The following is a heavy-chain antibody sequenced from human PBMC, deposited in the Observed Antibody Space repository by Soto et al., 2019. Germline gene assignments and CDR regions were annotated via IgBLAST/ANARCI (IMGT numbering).Heavy chain of an antibody. CDR1: GYTFTSYG. Sequence: ASGNFSCKASGYTFTSYGISWVRQAPGQGLEWMGWISAYNGNTNYAQKLQGRVTMNTDTSTSTAYMELRSLRSDDTAVYYCASTKATGTPYYFDYWGQGTLVTVSS. J-gene: IGHJ4*02. V-gene: IGHV1-18*01. CDR3: ASTKATGTPYYFDY. D-gene: IGHD1-7*01. CDR2: ISAYNGNT.